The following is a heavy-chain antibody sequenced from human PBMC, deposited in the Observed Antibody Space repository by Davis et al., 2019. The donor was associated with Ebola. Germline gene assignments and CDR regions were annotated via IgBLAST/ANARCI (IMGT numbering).Heavy chain of an antibody. J-gene: IGHJ4*02. CDR1: FYTFTSHA. V-gene: IGHV7-4-1*02. CDR3: ARDRGNFDY. CDR2: INTNTGNP. D-gene: IGHD3-10*01. Sequence: SVPVSRQASFYTFTSHALNRLRQPPAHGLVWLDWINTNTGNPTYVQGFTGRFVFPLDTSVSTTYLQISSLKAEDTAIYYCARDRGNFDYWGQGTLVTVSS.